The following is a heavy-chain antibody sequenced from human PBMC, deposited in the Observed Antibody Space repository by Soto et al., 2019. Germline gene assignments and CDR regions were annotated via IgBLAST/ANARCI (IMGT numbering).Heavy chain of an antibody. V-gene: IGHV3-30*18. CDR1: GFTFSSYG. D-gene: IGHD5-12*01. Sequence: GGSLRLSCAASGFTFSSYGMHWVRQAPGKGLEWVAVISYDGSNKYYADSVKGRFTISRDNSKNTLYLQMNSLRAEDTAVYYCAKQKGDGYNLNFDYWGQGTLVTVSS. CDR2: ISYDGSNK. CDR3: AKQKGDGYNLNFDY. J-gene: IGHJ4*02.